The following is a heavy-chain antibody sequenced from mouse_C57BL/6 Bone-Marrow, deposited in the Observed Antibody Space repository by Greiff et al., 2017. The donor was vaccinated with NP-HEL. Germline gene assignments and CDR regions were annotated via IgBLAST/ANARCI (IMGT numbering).Heavy chain of an antibody. CDR2: ISNGGGST. V-gene: IGHV5-12*01. J-gene: IGHJ4*01. CDR1: GFTFSDYY. CDR3: ARHEFLYYYAMDY. Sequence: EVKLQESGGGLVQPGGSLKLSCAASGFTFSDYYMYWVRQTPEKRLEWVAYISNGGGSTYYPDTVKGRFTISRDNAKNTLYLQMSRLKSEDTAMYYCARHEFLYYYAMDYWGQGTSVTVSS.